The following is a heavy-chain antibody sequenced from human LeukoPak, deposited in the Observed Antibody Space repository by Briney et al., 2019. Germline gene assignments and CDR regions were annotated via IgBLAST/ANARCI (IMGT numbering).Heavy chain of an antibody. V-gene: IGHV4-59*01. CDR1: GGSISSYY. J-gene: IGHJ6*03. CDR3: ARGEMATTGPYYYYYMDV. D-gene: IGHD5-24*01. Sequence: SETLSLTCTVSGGSISSYYWSWIRQPPGKGLEWIGYIYYSGSTNYSPSLKSRVTISVDTSKNQFSLKLSSVTTADTAVYYCARGEMATTGPYYYYYMDVWGKGTTVTVSS. CDR2: IYYSGST.